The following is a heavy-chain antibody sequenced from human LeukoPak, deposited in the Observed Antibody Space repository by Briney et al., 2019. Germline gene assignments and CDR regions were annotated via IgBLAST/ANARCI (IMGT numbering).Heavy chain of an antibody. CDR3: ARYNTGSVDY. V-gene: IGHV3-33*01. Sequence: GGSLRLSCAASGFTFSSYGMHWFRQAPGKGLEWVAVIWYDGSKKYYADSVKGRFTISRDNSKNTLCLQMDSLRDTAVYYCARYNTGSVDYWGQGTLVTVSS. CDR2: IWYDGSKK. J-gene: IGHJ4*02. D-gene: IGHD2-8*02. CDR1: GFTFSSYG.